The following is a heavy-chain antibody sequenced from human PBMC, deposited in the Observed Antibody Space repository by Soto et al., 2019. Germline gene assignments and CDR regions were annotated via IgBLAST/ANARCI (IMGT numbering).Heavy chain of an antibody. CDR2: ISYDGSNK. CDR3: ARDRPTYDFWSGYYRYHYYGMDV. Sequence: GGSLRLSCAASGFTFSSYAMHWVRQAPGKGLEWVAVISYDGSNKYYADSVKGRFTISRDNSKNTLYLQMNSLRAEDTAVYYCARDRPTYDFWSGYYRYHYYGMDVWGQGTTVTVSS. D-gene: IGHD3-3*01. J-gene: IGHJ6*02. V-gene: IGHV3-30-3*01. CDR1: GFTFSSYA.